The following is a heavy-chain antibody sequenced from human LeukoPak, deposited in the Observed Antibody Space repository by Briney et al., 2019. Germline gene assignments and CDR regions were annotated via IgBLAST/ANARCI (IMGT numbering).Heavy chain of an antibody. CDR3: ASAWGIVGATGGAFDI. Sequence: GGSLRLSCAASGFTVSSNYMSWVRQAPGKGLEWVSVIYSGGSTYYADSVKGRFTISRDSSKNTLYLQMNSLRAEDTAVYYCASAWGIVGATGGAFDIWGQGTMVTVSS. D-gene: IGHD1-26*01. V-gene: IGHV3-53*01. J-gene: IGHJ3*02. CDR2: IYSGGST. CDR1: GFTVSSNY.